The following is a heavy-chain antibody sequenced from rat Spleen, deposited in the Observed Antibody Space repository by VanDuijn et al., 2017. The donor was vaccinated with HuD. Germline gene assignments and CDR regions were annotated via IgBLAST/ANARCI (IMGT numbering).Heavy chain of an antibody. CDR3: ARRHYGYTDYFDY. J-gene: IGHJ2*01. CDR2: ISYDGSST. Sequence: EVQLVESGGGLVQPGGSLKLSCAASGFTFSNYDMAWVRQGPTKGLEWVASISYDGSSTYYRDSVKGRFTISRDNAKSTLYLQMDSLRSEDTATYFCARRHYGYTDYFDYWGQGVMVTVSS. CDR1: GFTFSNYD. V-gene: IGHV5-29*01. D-gene: IGHD1-9*01.